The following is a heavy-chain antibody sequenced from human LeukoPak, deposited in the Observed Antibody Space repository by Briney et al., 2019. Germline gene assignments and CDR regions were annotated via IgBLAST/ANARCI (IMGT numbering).Heavy chain of an antibody. CDR3: AKGITSNDAFDI. CDR2: ITSTSNTI. J-gene: IGHJ3*02. D-gene: IGHD3-10*01. CDR1: GFTFSYYS. Sequence: PGGSLRLSCAASGFTFSYYSMNWVRQAPGKGLEWVSSITSTSNTIYYADSVKGRFTISRDNSKNTLYLQMNSLRTEDTAAYYCAKGITSNDAFDIWGQGTMVTVSS. V-gene: IGHV3-48*04.